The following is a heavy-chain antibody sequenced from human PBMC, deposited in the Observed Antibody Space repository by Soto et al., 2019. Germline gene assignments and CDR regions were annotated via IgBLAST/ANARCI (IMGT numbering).Heavy chain of an antibody. CDR2: FDPEDGET. V-gene: IGHV1-24*01. J-gene: IGHJ6*02. D-gene: IGHD3-3*01. Sequence: ASVKVSCKVSGYTLTELSIHWVRQAPGKGLEWMGGFDPEDGETIYAQKFQGRVTMTEDTSTDTAYMELSSLRSEDTAVYYCATGHLRRFLMDVWGQGTTVTVS. CDR3: ATGHLRRFLMDV. CDR1: GYTLTELS.